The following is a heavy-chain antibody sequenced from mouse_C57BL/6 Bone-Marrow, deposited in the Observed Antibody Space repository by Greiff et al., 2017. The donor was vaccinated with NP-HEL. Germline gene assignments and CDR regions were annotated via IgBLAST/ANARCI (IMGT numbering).Heavy chain of an antibody. D-gene: IGHD1-1*01. CDR1: GFTFSSYA. J-gene: IGHJ4*01. V-gene: IGHV5-9-1*02. CDR2: ISSGGDYI. Sequence: EVQGVESGEGLVKPGGSLKLSCAASGFTFSSYAMSWVRQTPEKRLEWVAYISSGGDYIYYADTVKGRFTISRDNARNTLYLQMSSLKSEDTAMYYCTRGITTVVGDAMDYWGQGTSVTVSS. CDR3: TRGITTVVGDAMDY.